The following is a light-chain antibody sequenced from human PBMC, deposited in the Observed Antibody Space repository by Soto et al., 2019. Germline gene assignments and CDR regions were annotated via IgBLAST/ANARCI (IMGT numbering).Light chain of an antibody. CDR1: SGHSSYA. Sequence: QLVLTQSPSASASLGALVKLTCTLSSGHSSYAIAWHQQQPEKGPRYLMNLNIDGSHSKGDGIPDRFSGSSSGAERYLTISSLQSEDEADYYCQTWVTGIVVFGGGTKLTVL. CDR3: QTWVTGIVV. CDR2: LNIDGSH. J-gene: IGLJ2*01. V-gene: IGLV4-69*01.